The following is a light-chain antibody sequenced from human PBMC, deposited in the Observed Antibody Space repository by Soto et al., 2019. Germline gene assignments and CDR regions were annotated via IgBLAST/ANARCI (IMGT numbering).Light chain of an antibody. V-gene: IGKV1-5*03. Sequence: DIQMTQSPSTLSASVGDRVTITCRASQSISSWLAWYQQKPGKAPKLLIYKASTLESRVPSRFSGSGSGTEFTLTISSLQPDDFATYYCQQYNSYSTFGQGTKVVIK. CDR3: QQYNSYST. CDR2: KAS. CDR1: QSISSW. J-gene: IGKJ1*01.